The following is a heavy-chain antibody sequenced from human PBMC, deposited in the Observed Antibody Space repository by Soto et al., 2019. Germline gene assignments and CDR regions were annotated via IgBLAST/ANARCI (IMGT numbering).Heavy chain of an antibody. CDR2: ISAHNGNT. CDR1: GYGFTTYG. CDR3: ARGRYGDY. J-gene: IGHJ4*02. D-gene: IGHD1-1*01. V-gene: IGHV1-18*01. Sequence: QVHLVQSGAEVKKPGVSVKVSCKGSGYGFTTYGITWVRQAPGQGLEWMAWISAHNGNTNYEQKLKGKITVTRDTSTSTAYMELRSLRSDDTDVYKCARGRYGDYWGQGALVTVSS.